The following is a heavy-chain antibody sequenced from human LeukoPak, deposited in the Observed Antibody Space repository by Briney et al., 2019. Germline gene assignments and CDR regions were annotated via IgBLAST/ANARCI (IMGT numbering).Heavy chain of an antibody. J-gene: IGHJ3*02. Sequence: GGSLRLSCAASGFTFSSYSMSWVRQAPGKGLEWVSSISSTSSSIYYADSVKGRFTISRDNAKNSLYLQMNSLRAEDTAVYYCARDSSVLPEIWGQGTMVTVSS. D-gene: IGHD4/OR15-4a*01. V-gene: IGHV3-21*01. CDR3: ARDSSVLPEI. CDR1: GFTFSSYS. CDR2: ISSTSSSI.